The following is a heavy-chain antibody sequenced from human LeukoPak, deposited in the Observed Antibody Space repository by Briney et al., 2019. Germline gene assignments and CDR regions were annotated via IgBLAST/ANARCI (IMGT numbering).Heavy chain of an antibody. CDR3: AREDWGPDY. J-gene: IGHJ4*02. Sequence: QPGRSLRLSCAASGFTFTGYWMVWVRQAPGKGLEWVANIKQDGSQKHYVDSVKGRFTISRDNAKKSLYLQMNNLRAEDTGVYYCAREDWGPDYWGQGTLVTVSS. CDR1: GFTFTGYW. CDR2: IKQDGSQK. V-gene: IGHV3-7*01. D-gene: IGHD7-27*01.